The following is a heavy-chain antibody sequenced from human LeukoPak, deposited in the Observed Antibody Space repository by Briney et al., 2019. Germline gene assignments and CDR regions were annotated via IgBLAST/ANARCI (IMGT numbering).Heavy chain of an antibody. Sequence: ASVKVSCKTSGYTFVMDGISWVRHVPGHGLEWRGWISAYSGNRKYAQTFQGRVTLTRDTPTSTAYLDLRNLTSDDTDVYYCATPVAGFRDWGQGTLVVVSS. J-gene: IGHJ4*02. CDR1: GYTFVMDG. CDR2: ISAYSGNR. V-gene: IGHV1-18*04. D-gene: IGHD6-19*01. CDR3: ATPVAGFRD.